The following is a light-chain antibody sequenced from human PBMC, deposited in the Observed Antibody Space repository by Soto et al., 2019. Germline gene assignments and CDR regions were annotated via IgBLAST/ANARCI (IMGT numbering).Light chain of an antibody. Sequence: QSALTQPASVSGSPGRSITISCTGTSSDVGAYNYVSWYQQYPGKAPKVIIYDVSNRPSGVSNRFSGSKSGNTASLTISGLQAEDEADYYCCSYTTSSTVVFGGGTKLTVL. CDR1: SSDVGAYNY. V-gene: IGLV2-14*01. CDR2: DVS. J-gene: IGLJ2*01. CDR3: CSYTTSSTVV.